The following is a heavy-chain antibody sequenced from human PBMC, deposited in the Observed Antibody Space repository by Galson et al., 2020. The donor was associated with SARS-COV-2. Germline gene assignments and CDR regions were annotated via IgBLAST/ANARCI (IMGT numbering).Heavy chain of an antibody. CDR3: AKVAGGYSGSWYGHFDS. CDR1: GFIFDDYA. CDR2: ISWDGDTT. J-gene: IGHJ4*02. Sequence: SLRLSCAASGFIFDDYAMHWVRQAPGKGLEWVSLISWDGDTTKYADSVKGRFIISRDNSKYSLYLQMKSLRPDDTALYYCAKVAGGYSGSWYGHFDSWGQGTLVSVSS. D-gene: IGHD6-13*01. V-gene: IGHV3-43D*04.